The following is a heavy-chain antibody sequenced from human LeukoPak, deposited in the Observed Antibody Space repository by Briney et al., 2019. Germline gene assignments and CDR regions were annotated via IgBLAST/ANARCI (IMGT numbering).Heavy chain of an antibody. CDR1: GFIFTNYA. Sequence: GGSLRLSCAASGFIFTNYAMSWVRQAPGKGLEWVSGIVGSVGSTYYADSVKGRFTISRDDSKNTLFLQMNSLRAEDTGVYYCAKESAAAALNWLDPWGQGTLVTVSS. D-gene: IGHD6-25*01. J-gene: IGHJ5*02. CDR2: IVGSVGST. V-gene: IGHV3-23*01. CDR3: AKESAAAALNWLDP.